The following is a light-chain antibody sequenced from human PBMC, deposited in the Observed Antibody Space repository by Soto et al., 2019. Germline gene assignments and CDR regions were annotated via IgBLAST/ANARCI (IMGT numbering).Light chain of an antibody. CDR2: AAS. J-gene: IGKJ4*01. V-gene: IGKV3-15*01. Sequence: EIVVTQARATPSVSPGDRATLSCRASQGLVRELAWYHERPGQAPRLLIYAASSRATGIPARFSGSGSGTELTLTLSSLQSEDFAVYSCQQYNNWPLTFGGGTKVDIK. CDR3: QQYNNWPLT. CDR1: QGLVRE.